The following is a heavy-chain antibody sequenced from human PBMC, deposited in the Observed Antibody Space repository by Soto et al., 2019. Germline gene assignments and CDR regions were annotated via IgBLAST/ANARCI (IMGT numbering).Heavy chain of an antibody. CDR3: ARDRRRGNYYDSSGYYYPHYYYYGMDV. Sequence: GGSWSLSFEAPGFTSSSYWMSWVGQAPGKGWGGVANIKQDGSEKYYLDSVKGRFTISRDNAKNSLYLQMNSLRAEDTAVYYCARDRRRGNYYDSSGYYYPHYYYYGMDVWGQGTTVTVSS. CDR2: IKQDGSEK. D-gene: IGHD3-22*01. J-gene: IGHJ6*02. CDR1: GFTSSSYW. V-gene: IGHV3-7*01.